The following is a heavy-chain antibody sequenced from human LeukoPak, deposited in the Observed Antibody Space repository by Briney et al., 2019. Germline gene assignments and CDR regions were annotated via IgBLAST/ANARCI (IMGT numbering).Heavy chain of an antibody. V-gene: IGHV3-48*03. CDR1: GFTFSTYE. CDR2: ISASGSTT. D-gene: IGHD4-23*01. Sequence: PGGSLRLSCAVSGFTFSTYEMTWVRHAPGKGLEWLSYISASGSTTLYADSVKGRFSISRDNAKNSLHLQMNSLRAEDTAVYYCARELHYGGNKQCDYWGQGTLVTVSS. J-gene: IGHJ4*02. CDR3: ARELHYGGNKQCDY.